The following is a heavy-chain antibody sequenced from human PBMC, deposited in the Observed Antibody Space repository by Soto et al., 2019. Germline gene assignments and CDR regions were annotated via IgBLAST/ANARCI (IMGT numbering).Heavy chain of an antibody. V-gene: IGHV1-18*04. CDR2: ISAYNGDT. Sequence: VQLVQSGAEVKKPGASVKVSCKASGYTFISYGITWVRQAPGQGLEWMGWISAYNGDTNYAQKVQGRVTMTTDTSTSTVYMELKSLKSDDTAVYFCARDQEYSTSGLYWFDLWGQGTLVTVSS. CDR3: ARDQEYSTSGLYWFDL. J-gene: IGHJ5*02. CDR1: GYTFISYG. D-gene: IGHD6-6*01.